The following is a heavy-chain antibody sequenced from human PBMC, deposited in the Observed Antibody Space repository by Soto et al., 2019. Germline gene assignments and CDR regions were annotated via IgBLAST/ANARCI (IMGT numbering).Heavy chain of an antibody. CDR3: TKCGWYEWGYFDY. CDR1: GFTFSSYA. Sequence: EVQLLESGGGLVQPGGSLRLSCAASGFTFSSYAMSWVRQAPGKGLEWVSAISGSGGSTYYADSVKGRFTISRDNSKNTLYLQMNSLRAEDTAVYYCTKCGWYEWGYFDYWGQGTLVTVSS. V-gene: IGHV3-23*01. CDR2: ISGSGGST. J-gene: IGHJ4*02. D-gene: IGHD6-19*01.